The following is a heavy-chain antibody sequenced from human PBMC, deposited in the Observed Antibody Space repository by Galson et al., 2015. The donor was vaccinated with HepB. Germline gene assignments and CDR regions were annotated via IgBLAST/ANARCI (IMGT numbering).Heavy chain of an antibody. D-gene: IGHD5-12*01. Sequence: SVKVSCKASGGTFSSYTISWVRQAPGQGLEWMGRIIPILGIANYAQKFQGRVTITADKSTSTAYMELSSLRSEDTAVYYCARDIVATPRSGGNWFDPWGQGTLVTVSS. CDR3: ARDIVATPRSGGNWFDP. V-gene: IGHV1-69*04. CDR1: GGTFSSYT. J-gene: IGHJ5*02. CDR2: IIPILGIA.